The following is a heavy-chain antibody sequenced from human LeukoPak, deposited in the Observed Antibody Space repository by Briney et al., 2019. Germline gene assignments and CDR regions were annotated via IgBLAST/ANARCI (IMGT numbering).Heavy chain of an antibody. V-gene: IGHV4-59*08. CDR1: GGSISSYY. J-gene: IGHJ4*02. CDR3: ARLRKVPWSAVAFDY. CDR2: IYYSGST. Sequence: SETLSLTCTVSGGSISSYYWSWIRQPPGKGLEWIGYIYYSGSTNYNPSLKSRVTISVDTSKNQFSLKLSSVTAAGTAVYYCARLRKVPWSAVAFDYWGQGPLVTVSS. D-gene: IGHD4-23*01.